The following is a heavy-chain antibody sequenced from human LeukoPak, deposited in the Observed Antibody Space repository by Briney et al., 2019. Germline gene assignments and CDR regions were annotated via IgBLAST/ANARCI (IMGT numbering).Heavy chain of an antibody. J-gene: IGHJ4*02. CDR1: GFXFSTYS. CDR3: ATTGGAAAGFYFDN. V-gene: IGHV3-48*02. Sequence: GGSLRLSCAASGFXFSTYSMNWVRQAPGKGLEWVSYISSGSNTIYYADSMRGRFTISRDNAKNSLFLQMSSLRDEDTAVYYCATTGGAAAGFYFDNWGQGTLVTVSS. D-gene: IGHD6-13*01. CDR2: ISSGSNTI.